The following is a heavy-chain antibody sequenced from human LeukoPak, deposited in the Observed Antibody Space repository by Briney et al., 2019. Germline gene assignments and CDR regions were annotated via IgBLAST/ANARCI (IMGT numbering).Heavy chain of an antibody. CDR3: ARATTVTGPDA. CDR1: GFTFSSYA. V-gene: IGHV3-30-3*01. CDR2: ISYDGSNK. D-gene: IGHD4-17*01. J-gene: IGHJ6*02. Sequence: GGSLRLSCAASGFTFSSYAMHWVRQAPGKGLEWVAVISYDGSNKYYADSVKGRFTISRDNSKNTLYLQMNSLRAEDTAVYYCARATTVTGPDAWGQGTTVTVSS.